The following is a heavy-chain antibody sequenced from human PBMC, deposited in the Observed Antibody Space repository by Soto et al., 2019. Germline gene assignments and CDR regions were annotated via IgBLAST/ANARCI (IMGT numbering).Heavy chain of an antibody. V-gene: IGHV4-4*02. J-gene: IGHJ4*02. Sequence: SETLSLTCAIPGASTYTNDWWICVRQPPGRGLEWIAEIHHTGRTNYNPSFKSPVNISLETSKNQFTRTLASLTATDSAMNYCASTTRATPGTGLDSWGQGALVTVSS. CDR2: IHHTGRT. D-gene: IGHD4-17*01. CDR1: GASTYTNDW. CDR3: ASTTRATPGTGLDS.